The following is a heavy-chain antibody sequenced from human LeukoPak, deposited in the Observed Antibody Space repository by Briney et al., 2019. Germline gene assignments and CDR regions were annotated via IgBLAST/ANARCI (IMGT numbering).Heavy chain of an antibody. J-gene: IGHJ4*02. D-gene: IGHD3-22*01. CDR2: IYYSGST. Sequence: SETLSLTSTVSGGSISSYYWSWIRQPPGKGLEWIGYIYYSGSTNYNPSLKSRVTISVDTSKNQFSLKLSSVTAADTAVYYCARVNYYDSSGYPFDYWGQGTLVTVSS. CDR1: GGSISSYY. CDR3: ARVNYYDSSGYPFDY. V-gene: IGHV4-59*01.